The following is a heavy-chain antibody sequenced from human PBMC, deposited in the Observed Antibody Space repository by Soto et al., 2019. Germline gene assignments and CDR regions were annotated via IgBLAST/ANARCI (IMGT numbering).Heavy chain of an antibody. D-gene: IGHD5-12*01. V-gene: IGHV4-59*01. CDR2: IYYSGST. J-gene: IGHJ6*02. CDR1: GGSISSYY. Sequence: QVQLQESGPGLVKPSETLSLTCTVSGGSISSYYWSWIRQPPGKGLEWIGYIYYSGSTNYNPSLKSRVTISVDTSKNQFSLKLSSVPAADTAVYYCARVVARPVMDVWGQGTTVTVSS. CDR3: ARVVARPVMDV.